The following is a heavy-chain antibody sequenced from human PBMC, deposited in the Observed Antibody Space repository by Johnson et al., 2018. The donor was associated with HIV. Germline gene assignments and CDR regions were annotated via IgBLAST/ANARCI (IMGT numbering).Heavy chain of an antibody. D-gene: IGHD4-17*01. Sequence: VQLVESGGGVVQPGRSLRLSCAASGFTFSSYAMHWVRQAPVKGLEWVAVIYSGGTTYYADSVKGRFTISRDTSENTVHLQMNDLRAEDTAVYYCATLGGTVTTRAIAQPHDAFDIWGQGTMVTVSS. CDR3: ATLGGTVTTRAIAQPHDAFDI. CDR1: GFTFSSYA. V-gene: IGHV3-30*14. J-gene: IGHJ3*02. CDR2: IYSGGTT.